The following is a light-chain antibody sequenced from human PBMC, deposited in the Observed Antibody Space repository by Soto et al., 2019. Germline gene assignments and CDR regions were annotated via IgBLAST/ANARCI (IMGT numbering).Light chain of an antibody. CDR1: QSVTSTY. Sequence: EIVLTQSPGTLSLSPGERATLSCRASQSVTSTYLAWYQQKPGQAPRLLIYGASTRATDMPGRFSGRGSGTEFTLTISSLQSEDFAVYYCQQYRNWPRTFGQGTKVDIK. V-gene: IGKV3-15*01. J-gene: IGKJ1*01. CDR3: QQYRNWPRT. CDR2: GAS.